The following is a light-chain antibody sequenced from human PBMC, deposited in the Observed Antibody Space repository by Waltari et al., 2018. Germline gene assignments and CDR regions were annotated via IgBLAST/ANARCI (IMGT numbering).Light chain of an antibody. CDR1: SRDVGNYNL. CDR3: CSYAGSSTYV. J-gene: IGLJ1*01. Sequence: QSALTQPASVSGSPGQSITISCTGTSRDVGNYNLVSWYQQHPGKAPELVISAGGKRPSGVSNRFSVSRSGNTASLTIPGLQAEDEADYYCCSYAGSSTYVFGTGTKATVL. V-gene: IGLV2-23*01. CDR2: AGG.